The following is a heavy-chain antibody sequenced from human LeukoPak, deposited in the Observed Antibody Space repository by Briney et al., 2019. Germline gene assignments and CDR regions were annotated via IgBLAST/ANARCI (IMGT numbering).Heavy chain of an antibody. CDR3: ARGGHGASYFTFEF. J-gene: IGHJ4*02. CDR2: INPMGGGT. Sequence: GASVKVSCKASHYTFSDYYMHWVRQAPGQGFEWMGWINPMGGGTNYAQKFQGRVTMTRDTSITTAYMELSRLRSDDTAVYFCARGGHGASYFTFEFWRQGTLVTVSS. CDR1: HYTFSDYY. V-gene: IGHV1-2*02. D-gene: IGHD4/OR15-4a*01.